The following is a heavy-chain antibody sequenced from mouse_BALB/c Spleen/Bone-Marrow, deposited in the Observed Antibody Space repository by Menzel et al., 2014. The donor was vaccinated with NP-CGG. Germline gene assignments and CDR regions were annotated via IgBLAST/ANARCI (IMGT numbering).Heavy chain of an antibody. J-gene: IGHJ3*01. CDR2: INPSTDYT. CDR1: GYTFTSYW. D-gene: IGHD1-1*02. Sequence: VHLVESGAELAKPGASVKMSCKASGYTFTSYWMHWVKQGPGQGLEWIGYINPSTDYTEYNQKFKDKATLTADKSSSTAYMQLSSLTSEDSAVYYCARRKFGSHGFAYWGQGTLVTVSA. V-gene: IGHV1-7*01. CDR3: ARRKFGSHGFAY.